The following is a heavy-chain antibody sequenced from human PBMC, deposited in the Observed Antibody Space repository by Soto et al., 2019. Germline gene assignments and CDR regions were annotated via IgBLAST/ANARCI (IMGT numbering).Heavy chain of an antibody. D-gene: IGHD2-15*01. CDR1: GGSISNGDYY. Sequence: PSETLSLTCTVSGGSISNGDYYWSWVLHPPGKGLEWIAYIYYNGYTYYNSSLQSRLIVSVDASKNQFSLRLSSVTAADTAVYYCAREHCSSGNCVLAASFDIWGQGTMVTVSS. CDR2: IYYNGYT. CDR3: AREHCSSGNCVLAASFDI. V-gene: IGHV4-30-4*01. J-gene: IGHJ3*02.